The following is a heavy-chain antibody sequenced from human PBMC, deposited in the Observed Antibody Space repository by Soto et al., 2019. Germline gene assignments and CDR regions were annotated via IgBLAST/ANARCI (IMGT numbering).Heavy chain of an antibody. D-gene: IGHD3-10*01. CDR1: GGSFSGYY. J-gene: IGHJ6*01. CDR2: INHSGST. V-gene: IGHV4-34*01. CDR3: ARWRENYYGSGSYYPYYYYGMDV. Sequence: SETLSLTYAVYGGSFSGYYWSWIRQPPGKGLEWIGEINHSGSTNYNPSLKSRVTISVDTSKNQFSLKLSSVTAADTAVYYCARWRENYYGSGSYYPYYYYGMDVWGQGTTVS.